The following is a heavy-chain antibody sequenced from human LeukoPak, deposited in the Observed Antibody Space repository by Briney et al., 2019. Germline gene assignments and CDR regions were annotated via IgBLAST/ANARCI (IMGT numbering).Heavy chain of an antibody. CDR2: IIPIFGIA. Sequence: GASVKVSCKASGGTFSSYAISWVRQAPGQGLEWMGRIIPIFGIANYAQKFQGRVTITADKSTSTAYMVLSSLRSEDTAVYYCARGSYYDSSGSSLKDWGQGTLVTVSS. V-gene: IGHV1-69*04. CDR3: ARGSYYDSSGSSLKD. D-gene: IGHD3-22*01. J-gene: IGHJ4*02. CDR1: GGTFSSYA.